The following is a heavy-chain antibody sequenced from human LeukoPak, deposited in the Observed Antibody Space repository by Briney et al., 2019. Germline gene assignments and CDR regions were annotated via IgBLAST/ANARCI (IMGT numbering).Heavy chain of an antibody. V-gene: IGHV1-24*01. Sequence: ASVKASCKVSGYTLTELSMHWVRQAPGKGREWMGGFDPEDGETIYAQRFQGRVTMTEDTSTDTAYMELSSLRSEDTAVYYCATPRPIAAEVGFRYWGQGTLVTVSS. CDR2: FDPEDGET. J-gene: IGHJ4*02. D-gene: IGHD6-13*01. CDR3: ATPRPIAAEVGFRY. CDR1: GYTLTELS.